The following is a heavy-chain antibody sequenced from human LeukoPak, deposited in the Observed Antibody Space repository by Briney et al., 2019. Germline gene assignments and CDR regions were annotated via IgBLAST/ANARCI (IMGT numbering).Heavy chain of an antibody. V-gene: IGHV3-72*01. CDR2: TRNKANSYTT. CDR1: GFTFSSYW. D-gene: IGHD4-17*01. Sequence: PGGSLRLSCAASGFTFSSYWMSWVRQAPGKGLEWVGRTRNKANSYTTEYAASVKGRFTISRDDSKNSLYLQMNSLKTEDTAVYYCARGLGTTRVYYGMDVWGQGTTVSVSS. CDR3: ARGLGTTRVYYGMDV. J-gene: IGHJ6*02.